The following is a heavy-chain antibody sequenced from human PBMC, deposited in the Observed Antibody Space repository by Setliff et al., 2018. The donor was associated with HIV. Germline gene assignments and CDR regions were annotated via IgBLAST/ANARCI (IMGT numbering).Heavy chain of an antibody. CDR3: ARSGYCVGTDCYRGPLDY. J-gene: IGHJ4*02. CDR1: CGSFNDYS. CDR2: TSHNGES. Sequence: PSETLSLTCAVYCGSFNDYSWTWIRQAPGKGLEWIGETSHNGESSYNTSLTSRVTISVDTSKRQFSLKLTSVTAADTAVYYCARSGYCVGTDCYRGPLDYWGQGVLVTVSS. D-gene: IGHD2-21*01. V-gene: IGHV4-34*01.